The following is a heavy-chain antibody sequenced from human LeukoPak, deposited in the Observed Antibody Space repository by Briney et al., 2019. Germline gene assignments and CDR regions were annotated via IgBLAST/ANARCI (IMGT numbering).Heavy chain of an antibody. J-gene: IGHJ5*02. CDR1: GGSISSGSYY. CDR3: ARAGGYCSSTSCYGFRFDP. V-gene: IGHV4-61*02. Sequence: PSQTLSLTCTVSGGSISSGSYYWSWIRQPAGKGLEWIGRIYTSGSTNYNPSPKSRVTISVDTSKNQFSLKLSSVTAADTAVYYCARAGGYCSSTSCYGFRFDPWGQGTLVTVSS. CDR2: IYTSGST. D-gene: IGHD2-2*01.